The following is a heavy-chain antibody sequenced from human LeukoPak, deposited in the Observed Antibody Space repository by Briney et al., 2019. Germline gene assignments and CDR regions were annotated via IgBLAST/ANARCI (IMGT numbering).Heavy chain of an antibody. CDR1: GFTFTKYW. Sequence: PGDSLRLSCAASGFTFTKYWMTWVRQAPGKGLEWVGNIKQDGSDKNYMDSVKGRFTISRDNAKNSLYLQMNSLRAEDTAVYYCAREQTMVRGVPPECFQHWGQGTLVTVSS. D-gene: IGHD3-10*01. CDR2: IKQDGSDK. J-gene: IGHJ1*01. V-gene: IGHV3-7*01. CDR3: AREQTMVRGVPPECFQH.